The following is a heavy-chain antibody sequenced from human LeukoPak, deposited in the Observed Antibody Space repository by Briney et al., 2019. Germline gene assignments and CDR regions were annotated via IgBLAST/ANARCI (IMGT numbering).Heavy chain of an antibody. Sequence: ASVKVSCKASGYTFTSYYMHWVQQAPGQGLEWMGIINPSGGSTSYAQKFQGRVTMTRDTSTSTVYMELSSLRSEDTAVHYCARDLAVAGTEGDYWGQGTLVTVSS. V-gene: IGHV1-46*01. CDR2: INPSGGST. J-gene: IGHJ4*02. D-gene: IGHD6-19*01. CDR3: ARDLAVAGTEGDY. CDR1: GYTFTSYY.